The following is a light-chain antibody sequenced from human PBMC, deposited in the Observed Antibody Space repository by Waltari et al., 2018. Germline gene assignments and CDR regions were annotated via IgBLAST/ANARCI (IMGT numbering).Light chain of an antibody. CDR2: AS. Sequence: AIQMTQSPSSLSAYVGDRVTITCRACQGIRTVLGWYQQIPGKAPKLLIYASTLEFGVPSRFSGSGSGTDFSLTIDGLQPEDFATYYCLQDYNYPLTFGGGTKVEIK. CDR1: QGIRTV. J-gene: IGKJ4*01. CDR3: LQDYNYPLT. V-gene: IGKV1-6*01.